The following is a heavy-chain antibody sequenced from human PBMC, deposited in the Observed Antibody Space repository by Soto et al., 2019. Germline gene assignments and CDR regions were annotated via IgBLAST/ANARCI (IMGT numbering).Heavy chain of an antibody. Sequence: PSETLSLTCTVSGGSISSSSYYWGWIRQPPGKGLEWIGSIYYSGSTYYNPSLKSRVTISVDTSKNQFSLKLSSVTAADTAVYYCARDHSLLYYYYGMDVWGQGTTVTVSS. D-gene: IGHD3-10*01. CDR1: GGSISSSSYY. J-gene: IGHJ6*02. CDR2: IYYSGST. V-gene: IGHV4-39*02. CDR3: ARDHSLLYYYYGMDV.